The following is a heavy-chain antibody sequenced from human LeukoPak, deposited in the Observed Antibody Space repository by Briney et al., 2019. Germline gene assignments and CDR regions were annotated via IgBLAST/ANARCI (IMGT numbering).Heavy chain of an antibody. J-gene: IGHJ6*02. CDR2: IYHSGTT. Sequence: SETLSLTCTVSGGSISSGGYYWTWVRQHPGKGLEWIGYIYHSGTTSYNPSLKGRITISVDTSKNQFSLKLSSVTAADSAVYHCARITCGGDCNYYYYHGLDVWGRGTTVTVSS. CDR1: GGSISSGGYY. CDR3: ARITCGGDCNYYYYHGLDV. V-gene: IGHV4-31*03. D-gene: IGHD2-21*02.